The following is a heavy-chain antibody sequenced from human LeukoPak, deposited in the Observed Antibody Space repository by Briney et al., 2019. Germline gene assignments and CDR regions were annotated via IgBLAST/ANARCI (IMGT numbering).Heavy chain of an antibody. CDR1: GFTFSSYW. Sequence: PGGSLRLSCVVSGFTFSSYWMSWVRQAPGKGLEWVANIKEDGSEKYYVDSVKGRFTISRDNAKNSLYLQMNSLRAEDTAVYYCARGDKFSGDYWGQGTLVTVSS. J-gene: IGHJ4*02. D-gene: IGHD2-15*01. CDR2: IKEDGSEK. CDR3: ARGDKFSGDY. V-gene: IGHV3-7*04.